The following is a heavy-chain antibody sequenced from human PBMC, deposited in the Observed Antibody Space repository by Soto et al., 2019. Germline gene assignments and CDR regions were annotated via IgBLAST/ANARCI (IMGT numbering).Heavy chain of an antibody. J-gene: IGHJ6*03. CDR3: ARDAGYCSGGSCPYYYYYYMDV. Sequence: GGSLRLACAASGFTFSSYWMSWVRQAPGKGLEWVANIKQDGSEKYYVDSVKGRFTISRDNAKNSLYLQMNSLRAEDTAVYYCARDAGYCSGGSCPYYYYYYMDVWGKGTTVTVS. V-gene: IGHV3-7*01. CDR2: IKQDGSEK. D-gene: IGHD2-15*01. CDR1: GFTFSSYW.